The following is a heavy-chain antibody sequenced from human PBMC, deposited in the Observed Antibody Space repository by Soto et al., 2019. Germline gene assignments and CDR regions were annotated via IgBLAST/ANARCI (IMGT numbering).Heavy chain of an antibody. J-gene: IGHJ4*02. Sequence: GGSLRLSCAASGFTFSSYAMSWVRQAPGKGLEWVSAISGSGGSTYYADSVKGRFTISRDNSKNTLYLQMNSLRAEDTAVYYCAKDPNIVVVPAATFDYWGQGTLVTVSS. CDR3: AKDPNIVVVPAATFDY. V-gene: IGHV3-23*01. CDR1: GFTFSSYA. D-gene: IGHD2-2*01. CDR2: ISGSGGST.